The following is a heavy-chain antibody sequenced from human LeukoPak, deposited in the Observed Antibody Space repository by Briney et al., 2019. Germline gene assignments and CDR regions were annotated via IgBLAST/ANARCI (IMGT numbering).Heavy chain of an antibody. V-gene: IGHV3-43*02. D-gene: IGHD3-3*01. CDR2: ISGDGGST. CDR3: ARSEFEAFDM. CDR1: GFMFHDYA. Sequence: PGGSLGLSCAGPGFMFHDYAIHWVRQAPGKGLEWVSLISGDGGSTFYADSVKGRFTISRDNAKNSLYLQMTSLRAEDTAVYYCARSEFEAFDMWGQGTMVTVSS. J-gene: IGHJ3*02.